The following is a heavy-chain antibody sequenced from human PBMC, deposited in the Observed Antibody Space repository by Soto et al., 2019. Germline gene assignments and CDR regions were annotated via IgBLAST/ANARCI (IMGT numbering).Heavy chain of an antibody. J-gene: IGHJ5*02. Sequence: LGESLKISWKGSGYSFTSYWIGWVREMPGKGLEWMGIIYPGDSDTRYSPSFQGQVTISADKSISTAYLQWSSLKASDTAMYYCARQSIAAAGPSWGNWFDPWGQGTLVTVSS. CDR3: ARQSIAAAGPSWGNWFDP. CDR1: GYSFTSYW. D-gene: IGHD6-13*01. CDR2: IYPGDSDT. V-gene: IGHV5-51*01.